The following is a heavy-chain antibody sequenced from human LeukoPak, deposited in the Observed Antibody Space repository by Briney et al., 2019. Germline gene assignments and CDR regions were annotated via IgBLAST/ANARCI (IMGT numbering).Heavy chain of an antibody. CDR2: INQDGSEK. Sequence: GGSLRLSCAASGFTFSTYWMSWVRQAPGKGLEWVANINQDGSEKYYVDSVKGRFTISRDNAKSSLYLQMNSLRAEDTAVYYCVRDDDRPDNGLDYWGQGTLVTVSS. D-gene: IGHD3-22*01. CDR3: VRDDDRPDNGLDY. V-gene: IGHV3-7*01. CDR1: GFTFSTYW. J-gene: IGHJ4*02.